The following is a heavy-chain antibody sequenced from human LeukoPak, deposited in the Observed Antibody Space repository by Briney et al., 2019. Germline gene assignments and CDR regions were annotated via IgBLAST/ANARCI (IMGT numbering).Heavy chain of an antibody. V-gene: IGHV4-34*01. D-gene: IGHD2-15*01. Sequence: SETLSLTGAVYGGSFSGYYWGWIRQPPGKGLEWIGSIYYSGSTYYNPSLKSRVTISVNTPKNQFSLKLSSVTAADTAVYYCASRVVVASDDAFDYWGQGTLVTVSS. J-gene: IGHJ4*02. CDR3: ASRVVVASDDAFDY. CDR2: IYYSGST. CDR1: GGSFSGYY.